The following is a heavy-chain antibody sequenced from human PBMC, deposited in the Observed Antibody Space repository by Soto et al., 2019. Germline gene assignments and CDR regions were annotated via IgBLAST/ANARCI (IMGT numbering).Heavy chain of an antibody. V-gene: IGHV3-30*18. Sequence: KLVESGGGVVQPGRSLRLSSAASGFVFSDYGMHWVRQAPGKGLEWVALITNDGNNEFYRESVKGRFSISRGRSTNTVDLLMNSLRPEDTGVYYCAKEGPGGGRHFYYGMDVWGQGTTVTVSS. J-gene: IGHJ6*02. D-gene: IGHD1-26*01. CDR2: ITNDGNNE. CDR3: AKEGPGGGRHFYYGMDV. CDR1: GFVFSDYG.